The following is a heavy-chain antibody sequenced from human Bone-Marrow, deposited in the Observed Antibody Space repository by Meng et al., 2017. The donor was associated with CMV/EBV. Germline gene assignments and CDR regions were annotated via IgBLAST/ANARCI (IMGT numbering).Heavy chain of an antibody. CDR3: ARAGLFEGYLDY. D-gene: IGHD2-21*01. V-gene: IGHV3-11*04. CDR1: GGSIGHHY. J-gene: IGHJ4*02. CDR2: ITSSGTTI. Sequence: LSLTCTVSGGSIGHHYWSWIRQPPGKGLEWLSYITSSGTTIFYADSVKGRFTLSRDDATNSLYLQMNSLRAEDTAVYYCARAGLFEGYLDYWGQGALVTVSS.